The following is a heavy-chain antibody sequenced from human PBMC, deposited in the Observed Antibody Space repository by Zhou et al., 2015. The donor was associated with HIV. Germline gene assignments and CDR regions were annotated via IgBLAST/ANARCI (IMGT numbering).Heavy chain of an antibody. D-gene: IGHD6-19*01. CDR3: AVTPTPRAEITEAGKFYFFEMDV. V-gene: IGHV1-69*12. CDR2: IIPMFHTP. Sequence: VQLEQSGAEVKKPGSSVKVSCKASGGTFNAFAIAWVRQAPGKGLEWMGGIIPMFHTPNYAQRFQGRLTIIADESTTTVHMELSGLRSEDTAIYYCAVTPTPRAEITEAGKFYFFEMDVWGPGTTVSVS. CDR1: GGTFNAFA. J-gene: IGHJ6*02.